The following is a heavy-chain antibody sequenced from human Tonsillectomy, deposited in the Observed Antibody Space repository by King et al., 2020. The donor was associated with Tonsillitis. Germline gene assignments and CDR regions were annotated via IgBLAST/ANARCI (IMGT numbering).Heavy chain of an antibody. CDR1: GDSISNSSYY. V-gene: IGHV4-39*07. D-gene: IGHD6-19*01. CDR3: ARHARGSSCWYADY. CDR2: FYYSGTT. J-gene: IGHJ4*02. Sequence: QLQESGPGLVKPSETLSLTCTVSGDSISNSSYYWGWIRQPPGKGLGWIGSFYYSGTTYYNPSLKSRVTLSVDTSKNQFSVRLSSVTAADTAMFYCARHARGSSCWYADYWGQGTLVTVSS.